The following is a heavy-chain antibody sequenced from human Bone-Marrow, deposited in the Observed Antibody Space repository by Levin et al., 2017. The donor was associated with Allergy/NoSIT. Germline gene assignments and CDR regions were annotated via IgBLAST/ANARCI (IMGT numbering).Heavy chain of an antibody. CDR2: INWKGDYT. Sequence: PGGSLRLSCAASGFTFDDYGMSWVRQVPGKGLEWVCGINWKGDYTGYADSVKGRFTISRDNARNSLYLQMNNLRVEDTALYFCVRNGGITMITNYFDTWGQGARVSVSA. J-gene: IGHJ5*02. CDR3: VRNGGITMITNYFDT. V-gene: IGHV3-20*04. CDR1: GFTFDDYG. D-gene: IGHD3-22*01.